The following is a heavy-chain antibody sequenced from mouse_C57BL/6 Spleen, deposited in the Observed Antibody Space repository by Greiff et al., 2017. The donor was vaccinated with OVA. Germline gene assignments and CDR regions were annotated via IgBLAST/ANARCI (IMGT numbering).Heavy chain of an antibody. CDR2: IRNKANGYTT. D-gene: IGHD1-1*01. J-gene: IGHJ2*01. Sequence: EVKLVESGGGLVQPGGSLILSCAASGFTFTDYYMSWVRQPPGKALEWLGFIRNKANGYTTEYSASVKGRFTISRDNSQSILYLQMNALRAEDSATYYCARLIYYYGSSLYYFDYWGQGTTLTVSS. V-gene: IGHV7-3*01. CDR1: GFTFTDYY. CDR3: ARLIYYYGSSLYYFDY.